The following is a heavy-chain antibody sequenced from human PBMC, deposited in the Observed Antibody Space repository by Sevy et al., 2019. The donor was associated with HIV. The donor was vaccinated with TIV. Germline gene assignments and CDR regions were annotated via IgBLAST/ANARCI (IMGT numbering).Heavy chain of an antibody. CDR2: ISDYNANT. CDR3: ARDKIAATGVMDY. D-gene: IGHD6-13*01. Sequence: ASVKVSCKASGYTFNSYGINWVRQAPGQGLEWMGRISDYNANTNYAQNLQDRVTMTSDTSTSTAYMELWSLRSDDTAVYFCARDKIAATGVMDYWGQGTLVTVSS. CDR1: GYTFNSYG. J-gene: IGHJ4*02. V-gene: IGHV1-18*01.